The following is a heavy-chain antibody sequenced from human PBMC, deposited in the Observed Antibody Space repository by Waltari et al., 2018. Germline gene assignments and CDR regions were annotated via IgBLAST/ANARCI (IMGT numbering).Heavy chain of an antibody. CDR2: IYTSGST. D-gene: IGHD3-22*01. Sequence: QVQLQESGPGLVKPSETLSLTCTVSGGSISSYYWSWIRQPAGKGLEWIGRIYTSGSTHYNPTLNSRVTMSVDTSKNQFSLKLSSVTAADTAVYYCARDLDYYDSSGFLHNWFDPWGQGTLVTVSS. J-gene: IGHJ5*02. CDR3: ARDLDYYDSSGFLHNWFDP. V-gene: IGHV4-4*07. CDR1: GGSISSYY.